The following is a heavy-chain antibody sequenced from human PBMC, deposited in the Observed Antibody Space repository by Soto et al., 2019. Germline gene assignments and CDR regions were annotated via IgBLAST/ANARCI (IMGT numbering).Heavy chain of an antibody. D-gene: IGHD3-10*01. Sequence: PGGSLRLSCAASGFTFSDYYMSWIRQAPGKGLEWVSYISQSGTTIHYADSVKGRFTVSRDNAQKSLYLQMDSLRAEDTAVYYCAADTFYYASSYWGQGTLVTVSS. V-gene: IGHV3-11*01. CDR1: GFTFSDYY. J-gene: IGHJ4*02. CDR2: ISQSGTTI. CDR3: AADTFYYASSY.